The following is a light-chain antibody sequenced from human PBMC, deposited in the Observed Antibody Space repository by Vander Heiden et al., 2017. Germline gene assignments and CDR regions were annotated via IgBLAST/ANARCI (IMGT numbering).Light chain of an antibody. Sequence: DIQMTQSPSSLSASVGDRVTITCRASQGISNYLAWYQQKPGKGPKLLIYAASTLQAGVPSRFSDSGYGTDFTLTISSRQPEDVAPYYCQKYNSHLGITFGQGTQLEIK. J-gene: IGKJ5*01. V-gene: IGKV1-27*01. CDR1: QGISNY. CDR3: QKYNSHLGIT. CDR2: AAS.